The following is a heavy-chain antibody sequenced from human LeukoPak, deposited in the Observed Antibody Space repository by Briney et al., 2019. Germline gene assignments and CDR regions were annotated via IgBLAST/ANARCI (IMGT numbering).Heavy chain of an antibody. Sequence: KASETLSLTCTVSGDSIDSYYWSWIRQPPGKGLEWIGSISYSGSPYYNPSLKSRVTISVDMSKNQFSMKLTSVTAADTAVYYCATGGGIGVADSWGQGNLVTVSS. D-gene: IGHD6-19*01. V-gene: IGHV4-59*05. CDR2: ISYSGSP. CDR3: ATGGGIGVADS. J-gene: IGHJ4*02. CDR1: GDSIDSYY.